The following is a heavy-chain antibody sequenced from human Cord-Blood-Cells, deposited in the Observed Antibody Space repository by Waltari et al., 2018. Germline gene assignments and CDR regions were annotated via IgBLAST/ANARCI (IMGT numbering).Heavy chain of an antibody. J-gene: IGHJ4*02. CDR2: INHSGST. CDR1: GGSCSGYY. V-gene: IGHV4-34*01. CDR3: ARETRYSGYDSRGFDY. D-gene: IGHD5-12*01. Sequence: QVQLQPWGAGLLKPSETLSLTCAVYGGSCSGYYWRWIRQPPGKGLEWIGEINHSGSTNYNPSLKSRVTISVDTSKNQFSLKLSSVTTADTAVYYCARETRYSGYDSRGFDYWGQGTLVTVSS.